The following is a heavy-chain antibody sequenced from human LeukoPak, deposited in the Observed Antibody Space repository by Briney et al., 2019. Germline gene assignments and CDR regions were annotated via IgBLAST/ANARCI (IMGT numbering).Heavy chain of an antibody. J-gene: IGHJ4*02. V-gene: IGHV1-46*01. D-gene: IGHD1-7*01. CDR2: INPSGGST. CDR1: GYTFTSYY. CDR3: ARELELLASLDY. Sequence: ASVKVSCKASGYTFTSYYMHWVRQAPGQGLEWMGIINPSGGSTSYAQKSQGRVTMTRDMSTSTVYMELSSLRSEDTAVYYCARELELLASLDYWGQGTLVTVSS.